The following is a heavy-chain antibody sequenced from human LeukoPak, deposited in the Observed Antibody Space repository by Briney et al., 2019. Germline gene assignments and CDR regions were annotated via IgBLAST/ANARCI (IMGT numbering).Heavy chain of an antibody. CDR1: GGSISSGGYS. CDR2: IYHSGST. D-gene: IGHD3-22*01. J-gene: IGHJ3*02. Sequence: PQTLSLTCAVSGGSISSGGYSWSWIRQPPGKGLEWIGYIYHSGSTYYNPSPKSRVTISVDRSKNQFSLKLSSVTAADTAVYYCAREAPLYYYDSSGAFDIWGQGTMVTVSS. V-gene: IGHV4-30-2*01. CDR3: AREAPLYYYDSSGAFDI.